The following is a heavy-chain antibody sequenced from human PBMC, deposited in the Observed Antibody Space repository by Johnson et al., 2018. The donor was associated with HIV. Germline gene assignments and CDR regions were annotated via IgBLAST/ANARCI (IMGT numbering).Heavy chain of an antibody. CDR1: GFSFDDYG. Sequence: VQLVESGGGVVRPGGSLKLSCAASGFSFDDYGMSWVRQPPGKGLEWVSGIDWNGGSTSYADSVKGRFTISRDNAKNSLYLQMKSLRLEDTALYFCARDLTWEMQDTFDLWGQGTMVTVSS. CDR2: IDWNGGST. CDR3: ARDLTWEMQDTFDL. V-gene: IGHV3-20*04. J-gene: IGHJ3*01. D-gene: IGHD1-26*01.